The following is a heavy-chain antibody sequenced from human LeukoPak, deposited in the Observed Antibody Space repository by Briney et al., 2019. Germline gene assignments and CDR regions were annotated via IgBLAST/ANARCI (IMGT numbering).Heavy chain of an antibody. CDR2: ISWNGGKI. V-gene: IGHV3-9*01. Sequence: GGSLRLSCAASGFALEDYAMHWVREAPGKGLEWVSGISWNGGKIVYADSVKGRMTISRDNAKNSLYVQMNSLRAEDTAVYYCAKGYCSSSSCYSYAFDIWGQGTVVTVSS. CDR3: AKGYCSSSSCYSYAFDI. D-gene: IGHD2-2*01. J-gene: IGHJ3*02. CDR1: GFALEDYA.